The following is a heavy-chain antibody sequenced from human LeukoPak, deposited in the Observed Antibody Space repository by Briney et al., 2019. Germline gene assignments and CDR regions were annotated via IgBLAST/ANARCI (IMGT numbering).Heavy chain of an antibody. J-gene: IGHJ4*02. D-gene: IGHD4-17*01. CDR2: IYYSGST. CDR3: ARQAPKDYAIDY. V-gene: IGHV4-39*01. CDR1: GGSISSSSYY. Sequence: PLETLSLTCTVSGGSISSSSYYWGWIRQPPGKGLEWIGSIYYSGSTYYNPSLKSRVTISVDTSKNPFSRKLSSVTAADTAVYYCARQAPKDYAIDYWGQGTLVTVSS.